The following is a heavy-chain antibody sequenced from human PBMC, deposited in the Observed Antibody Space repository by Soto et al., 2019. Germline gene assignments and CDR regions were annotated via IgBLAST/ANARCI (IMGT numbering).Heavy chain of an antibody. CDR1: GGSISSSNNY. D-gene: IGHD3-22*01. V-gene: IGHV4-39*01. CDR3: ARRSGYNFYYNYYGMDV. CDR2: IYYSGST. J-gene: IGHJ6*02. Sequence: QLQLQESGPGLVKPSETLSLTCTVSGGSISSSNNYWGWIRQPPGKGLGWIGTIYYSGSTYYNPSLKSRVTIAVDTSKNQFSLKLTSVTAADTAVYYCARRSGYNFYYNYYGMDVWGQGTTVTVSS.